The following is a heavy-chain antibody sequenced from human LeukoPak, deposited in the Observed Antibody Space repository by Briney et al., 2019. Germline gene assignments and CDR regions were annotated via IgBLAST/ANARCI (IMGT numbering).Heavy chain of an antibody. CDR1: GYTFTSYH. V-gene: IGHV1-46*01. J-gene: IGHJ4*02. CDR3: ARDRGIPMAFYYFDY. Sequence: ASVKVSFKASGYTFTSYHMHWVRQAPGQGLEWMGISNPSGGSTSYAQRFQGRVTMTRDTSTGTLYMELSSLRSEDTAVYYCARDRGIPMAFYYFDYWGQGTLVTVSS. CDR2: SNPSGGST. D-gene: IGHD6-19*01.